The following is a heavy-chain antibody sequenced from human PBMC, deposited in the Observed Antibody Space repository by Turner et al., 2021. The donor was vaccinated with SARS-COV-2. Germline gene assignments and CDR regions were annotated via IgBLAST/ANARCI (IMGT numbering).Heavy chain of an antibody. J-gene: IGHJ6*02. CDR3: AKAYNDFWSGYYTYGMDV. CDR1: GFSFDDYA. D-gene: IGHD3-3*01. CDR2: ISRNIGSI. V-gene: IGHV3-9*01. Sequence: EVQLVESGGGLVQPGRSLRLPCAASGFSFDDYAMHWVRQAPGKGLEWVSGISRNIGSIGYADSVKGRFTISRDNAKNSLYLQMNSLRAEDTALYYCAKAYNDFWSGYYTYGMDVWGQGTTVTVSS.